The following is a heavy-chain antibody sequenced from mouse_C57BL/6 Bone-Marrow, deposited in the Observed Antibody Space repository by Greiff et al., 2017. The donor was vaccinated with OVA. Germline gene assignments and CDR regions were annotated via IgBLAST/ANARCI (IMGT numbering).Heavy chain of an antibody. V-gene: IGHV5-17*01. CDR3: ARRYFDV. CDR2: ISSGSSTI. Sequence: EVKVVESGGGLVKPGGSLQLSCAASGFTFSDYGMHWVRQAPEKGLEWVAYISSGSSTIYYADTVKGRFTISRDNAKNTLFLQMTSLRSEDTAMYYCARRYFDVWGTGITVTVSS. J-gene: IGHJ1*03. CDR1: GFTFSDYG.